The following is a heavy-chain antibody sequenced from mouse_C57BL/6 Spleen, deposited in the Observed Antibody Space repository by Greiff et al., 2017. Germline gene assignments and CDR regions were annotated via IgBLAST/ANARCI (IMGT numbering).Heavy chain of an antibody. D-gene: IGHD1-1*01. CDR3: AREDYGSRFAY. CDR1: GFNINNTY. V-gene: IGHV14-3*01. Sequence: EVQLQQSVAELVRPGASVKLSCTSSGFNINNTYMHWVKQRPEQGLEWIGRIDPANGNTKYAPKCQGKATITADTSSNTAYLQLSSLTSEDTAIYYCAREDYGSRFAYWGQGTLVTVSA. CDR2: IDPANGNT. J-gene: IGHJ3*01.